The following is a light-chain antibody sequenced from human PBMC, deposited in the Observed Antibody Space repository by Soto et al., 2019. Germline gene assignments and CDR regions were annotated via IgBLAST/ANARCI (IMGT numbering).Light chain of an antibody. CDR3: TSYRSRGTLYV. CDR2: DVN. J-gene: IGLJ1*01. V-gene: IGLV2-14*01. CDR1: SSDVGGYNY. Sequence: QSALTQPASVSGSPGQSITISCTGTSSDVGGYNYVSWYQQHPGKAPKLMIYDVNNRPSWVSNRFSGSKSGNTASLTISGVQYEDQADFHCTSYRSRGTLYVFVPGTPLTVL.